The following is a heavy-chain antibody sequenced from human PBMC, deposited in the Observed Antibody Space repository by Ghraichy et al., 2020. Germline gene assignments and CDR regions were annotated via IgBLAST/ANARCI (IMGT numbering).Heavy chain of an antibody. CDR1: GYTFMNYA. CDR2: INGGNGNT. CDR3: ARESEYYGHQTFDI. V-gene: IGHV1-3*01. Sequence: ASVKVSCKASGYTFMNYAIHWVRQAPGQRLEYMGWINGGNGNTRNSQKFQGRVTITRDTSASTAYMELSSLRSEDTAVYYCARESEYYGHQTFDIWGQGTMVTISS. J-gene: IGHJ3*02. D-gene: IGHD3-3*01.